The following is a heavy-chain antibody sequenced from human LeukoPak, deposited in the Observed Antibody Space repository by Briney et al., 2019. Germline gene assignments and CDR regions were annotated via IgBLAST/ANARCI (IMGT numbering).Heavy chain of an antibody. CDR3: ARDLEEEWVVDY. CDR2: ICYDGSNK. J-gene: IGHJ4*02. CDR1: GFTFSSYG. Sequence: GRSLRLSCAASGFTFSSYGMHWVRQAPGKGLEWVAVICYDGSNKYYADSLKGRFSISRDNSKNTLYLQMNSLRAEDTAVYYCARDLEEEWVVDYWGQGTLLTVSS. V-gene: IGHV3-33*01. D-gene: IGHD3-3*01.